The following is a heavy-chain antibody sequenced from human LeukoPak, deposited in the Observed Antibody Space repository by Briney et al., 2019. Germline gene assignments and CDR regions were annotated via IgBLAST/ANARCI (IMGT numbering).Heavy chain of an antibody. V-gene: IGHV3-21*01. J-gene: IGHJ4*02. Sequence: SGGSLRLSCAASGFTFNSYAMNWVRQAPGKGLEWLSSISSGSSYIYYADSVKGRFTISRDNAKNSLYLQLNSLRAEDTAVYYCARPIDYYDSIGPQDYWGQGTQVTVSS. D-gene: IGHD3-22*01. CDR2: ISSGSSYI. CDR1: GFTFNSYA. CDR3: ARPIDYYDSIGPQDY.